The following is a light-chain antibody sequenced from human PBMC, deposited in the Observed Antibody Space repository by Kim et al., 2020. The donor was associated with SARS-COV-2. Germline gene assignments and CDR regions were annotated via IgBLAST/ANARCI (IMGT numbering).Light chain of an antibody. CDR3: QQYGDSPLT. Sequence: SPGERATLSCGASQSVTSNYLAWYQHNPGQAPRLLIYGASTRATGIPDRFSGSGSGTDFTLTISRLEPEDFAVYFCQQYGDSPLTFGGGTKVDIK. CDR1: QSVTSNY. V-gene: IGKV3-20*01. J-gene: IGKJ4*01. CDR2: GAS.